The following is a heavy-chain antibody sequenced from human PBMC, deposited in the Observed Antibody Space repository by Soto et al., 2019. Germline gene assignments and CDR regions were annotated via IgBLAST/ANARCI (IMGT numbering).Heavy chain of an antibody. D-gene: IGHD3-22*01. V-gene: IGHV4-59*01. CDR3: ARGGARYYYDSSGYYFDY. J-gene: IGHJ4*02. CDR1: GGSISSYY. CDR2: IYYSGST. Sequence: SETLSLTCTVSGGSISSYYWSWIRQPPGKGLEWIGYIYYSGSTNYNPSLKSRVTISVDTSKNQFSLKLSSVTAADTAVYYCARGGARYYYDSSGYYFDYWGQGTQVTVSS.